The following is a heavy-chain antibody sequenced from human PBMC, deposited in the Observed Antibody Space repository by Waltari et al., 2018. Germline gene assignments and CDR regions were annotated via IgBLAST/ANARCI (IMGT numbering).Heavy chain of an antibody. J-gene: IGHJ6*03. CDR2: VDPEDGET. CDR1: GYTLTELS. Sequence: QVQLVQSGAEVKKPGASVKVSCKVSGYTLTELSMHWVRQAPGKGLEWMGRVDPEDGETIYAEKVQGRVTITADTSTDTAYMELSSLRSEDTAVYYCAVPTGVYYYMDVWGKGTTVTVSS. V-gene: IGHV1-24*01. D-gene: IGHD2-2*01. CDR3: AVPTGVYYYMDV.